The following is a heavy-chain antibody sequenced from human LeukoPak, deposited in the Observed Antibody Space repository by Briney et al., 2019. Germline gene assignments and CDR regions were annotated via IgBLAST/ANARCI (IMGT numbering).Heavy chain of an antibody. J-gene: IGHJ4*02. CDR2: IYSRGST. Sequence: SETLSLTCTVSGGSISSSSYYWGWIRQPPGKGLEWIGRIYSRGSTNYNPSLKSRVTMSVDTSKNQFSLKLSSVTAADTAVYYCARDRGNTYGYDSFDYWGQGTLVTVSS. CDR3: ARDRGNTYGYDSFDY. V-gene: IGHV4-39*07. D-gene: IGHD5-18*01. CDR1: GGSISSSSYY.